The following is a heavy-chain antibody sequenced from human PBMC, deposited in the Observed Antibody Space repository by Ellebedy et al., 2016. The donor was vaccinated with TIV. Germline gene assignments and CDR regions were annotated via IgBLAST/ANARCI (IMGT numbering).Heavy chain of an antibody. CDR3: ARGFPRDYYDSSGSPWYFDL. D-gene: IGHD3-22*01. Sequence: ASVKVSXXASGYTFTSYYMHWVRQAPGQGLEWMGIINPSGGSTSYAQKFQGRVTMTRDTSTSTVYMELSSLRSEDTAVYYCARGFPRDYYDSSGSPWYFDLWGRGTLVTVSS. J-gene: IGHJ2*01. CDR1: GYTFTSYY. V-gene: IGHV1-46*01. CDR2: INPSGGST.